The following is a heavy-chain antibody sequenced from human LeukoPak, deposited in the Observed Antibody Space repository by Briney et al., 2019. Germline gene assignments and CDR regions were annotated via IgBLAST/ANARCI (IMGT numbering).Heavy chain of an antibody. CDR3: AREVGATADGAFDI. J-gene: IGHJ6*04. CDR2: IYYSGST. D-gene: IGHD1-26*01. Sequence: SETLSLTCTVSGGSISSYYWSWIRQPPGKGLEWIGYIYYSGSTNYNPSLKSRVTISVDTSKNQFSLKPSSVTAADTAVYYCAREVGATADGAFDIWGKGTTVTVSS. CDR1: GGSISSYY. V-gene: IGHV4-59*01.